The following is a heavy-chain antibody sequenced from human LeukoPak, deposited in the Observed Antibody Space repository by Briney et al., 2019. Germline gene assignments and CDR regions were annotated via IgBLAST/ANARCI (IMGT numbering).Heavy chain of an antibody. D-gene: IGHD2-2*01. V-gene: IGHV3-48*03. Sequence: GGSLRLSCAASGFTFSSYEMNWVRQAPGKGLEWVSYISSSGSTIYYADSVKGRFTISRDNAKNSLYLQMSSLRAEDTAVYYCAREVVVPAAKYDYWGQGTLVTVSS. J-gene: IGHJ4*02. CDR3: AREVVVPAAKYDY. CDR2: ISSSGSTI. CDR1: GFTFSSYE.